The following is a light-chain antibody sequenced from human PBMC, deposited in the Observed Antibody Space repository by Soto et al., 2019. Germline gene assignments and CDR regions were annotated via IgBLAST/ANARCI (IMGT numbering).Light chain of an antibody. Sequence: EIVLTQSPGTLSLSPGERATLSCRASQSVSSSYLAWYQQKPGQAPRLLIYGASSRATGIPDRFSGSGSGTDFTLTISRLEPEDFAVYYCQQYGSSPTQNTFGQGTKLEIK. CDR3: QQYGSSPTQNT. CDR1: QSVSSSY. J-gene: IGKJ2*01. V-gene: IGKV3-20*01. CDR2: GAS.